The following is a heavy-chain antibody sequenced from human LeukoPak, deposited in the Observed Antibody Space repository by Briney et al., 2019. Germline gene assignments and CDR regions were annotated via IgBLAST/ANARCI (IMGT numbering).Heavy chain of an antibody. D-gene: IGHD2-15*01. CDR3: ARVADCSGGSCRAGFDY. CDR1: GGSISSYY. CDR2: IYYSGST. Sequence: SETLSLTCTVSGGSISSYYWSWIRQPPGKGLEWIGYIYYSGSTNYNPSLKSRVTISVDTSKSQFSLKLSSVTAADTAVYYCARVADCSGGSCRAGFDYWGQGTLVTVSS. J-gene: IGHJ4*02. V-gene: IGHV4-59*01.